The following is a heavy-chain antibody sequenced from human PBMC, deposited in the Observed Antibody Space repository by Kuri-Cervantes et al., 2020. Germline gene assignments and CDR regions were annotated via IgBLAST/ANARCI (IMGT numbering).Heavy chain of an antibody. Sequence: ESLKISCSVSGDSIGSYYWSWIRQPAGEGLEWIGRIYTSGSTNYNPSLKSRVTISVDTSKNQFSLKLSSVTAADTAVYYCARGPPYIVVVTAPRQQDAFDIWGQGTMVTVSS. D-gene: IGHD2-21*02. CDR2: IYTSGST. CDR3: ARGPPYIVVVTAPRQQDAFDI. J-gene: IGHJ3*02. V-gene: IGHV4-4*07. CDR1: GDSIGSYY.